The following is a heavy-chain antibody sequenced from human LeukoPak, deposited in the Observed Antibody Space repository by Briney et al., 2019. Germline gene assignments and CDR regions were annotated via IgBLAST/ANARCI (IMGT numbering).Heavy chain of an antibody. Sequence: PGRSLRLSCAASGFTFSSYGMHWVRQAPGKGLEWVSVIYSGGSTYYADSVKGRFTISRDNSKNTLYLQMNSLRAEDTAVYYCARDLNWGQGTLVTVSS. CDR1: GFTFSSYG. CDR3: ARDLN. J-gene: IGHJ4*02. CDR2: IYSGGST. D-gene: IGHD3-9*01. V-gene: IGHV3-66*01.